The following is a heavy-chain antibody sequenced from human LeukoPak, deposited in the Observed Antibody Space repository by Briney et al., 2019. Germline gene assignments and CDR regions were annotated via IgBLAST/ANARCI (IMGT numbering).Heavy chain of an antibody. D-gene: IGHD3-22*01. J-gene: IGHJ4*02. V-gene: IGHV3-21*01. Sequence: GGSLRLAIAPSGFTFSSYSMSWVRQAPGKGLEWGSSISISSSYIYYADSVKGRFTISRDNAKNSLYLQMTSLRAEDTAVYYCARDTTDYYASSGRLYYRGQGTLVTVSS. CDR2: ISISSSYI. CDR1: GFTFSSYS. CDR3: ARDTTDYYASSGRLYY.